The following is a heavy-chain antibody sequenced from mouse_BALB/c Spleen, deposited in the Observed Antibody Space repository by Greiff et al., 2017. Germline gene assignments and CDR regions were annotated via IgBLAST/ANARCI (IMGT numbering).Heavy chain of an antibody. CDR2: IWWDDDK. J-gene: IGHJ1*01. CDR1: GFSLSTSGMG. Sequence: QVTLKVSGPGILQPSQTLSLTCSFSGFSLSTSGMGVGWIRQPSGKGLEWLAHIWWDDDKRYNPALKSRLTISKDTSSNQVFLKIASVDTADTATYYCARIGGYGSSYGYFDVWGAGTTVTVSS. D-gene: IGHD1-1*01. V-gene: IGHV8-8*01. CDR3: ARIGGYGSSYGYFDV.